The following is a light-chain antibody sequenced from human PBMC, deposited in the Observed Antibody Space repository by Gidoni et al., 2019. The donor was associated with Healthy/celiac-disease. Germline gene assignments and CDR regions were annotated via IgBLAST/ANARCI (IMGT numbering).Light chain of an antibody. CDR3: QQYYSFPWT. CDR1: QGISNY. J-gene: IGKJ1*01. V-gene: IGKV1D-8*02. Sequence: AIWMTQSPSLLSASTVDRVTISCRMSQGISNYLAWYQQKPGKAPELLIYAASTLQSGVPSRFSGSGSGTDFTLTISCLQSEDFATYYCQQYYSFPWTFGQGTKVEIK. CDR2: AAS.